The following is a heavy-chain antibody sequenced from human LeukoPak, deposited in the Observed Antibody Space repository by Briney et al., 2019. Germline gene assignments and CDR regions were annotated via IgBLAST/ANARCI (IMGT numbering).Heavy chain of an antibody. V-gene: IGHV1-69*13. Sequence: GASVKVSCKASGYTFTSYGISWVRQAPGQGLEWMGGIIPIFGTANYAQKFQGRVTITADESTSTAYMELSSLRSEDTAVYYCARDLEYSSGWYGGYWGQGTLVTVSS. D-gene: IGHD6-19*01. CDR3: ARDLEYSSGWYGGY. CDR1: GYTFTSYG. J-gene: IGHJ4*02. CDR2: IIPIFGTA.